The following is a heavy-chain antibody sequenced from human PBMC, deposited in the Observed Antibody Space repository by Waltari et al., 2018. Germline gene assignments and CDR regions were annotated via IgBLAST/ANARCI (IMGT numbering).Heavy chain of an antibody. J-gene: IGHJ3*02. Sequence: EVQLVESGGDLVQPGGSLRLSCAASGFPFSISEMTWVRQAPGKGLEWVSCISSSGTAKYYADSVKGRFTNSRDNAKNSLYLQMNSLRAEDTAVYYCARASSNWDAFDIWGQGTMVTVSS. V-gene: IGHV3-48*03. CDR1: GFPFSISE. CDR2: ISSSGTAK. CDR3: ARASSNWDAFDI. D-gene: IGHD4-4*01.